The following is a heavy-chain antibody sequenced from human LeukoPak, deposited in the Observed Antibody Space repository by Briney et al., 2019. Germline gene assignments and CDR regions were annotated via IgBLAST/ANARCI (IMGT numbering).Heavy chain of an antibody. Sequence: GASVKVSCKASGYTFTSYGISWVRQAPGQGLEWMGIINPSGGSTSYAQKFQGRVTMTRDTSTSTVYMELSSLRSEDTAVYYCARDYDSSGYYGLNFDYWGQGTLVTVSS. CDR3: ARDYDSSGYYGLNFDY. CDR1: GYTFTSYG. D-gene: IGHD3-22*01. CDR2: INPSGGST. V-gene: IGHV1-46*01. J-gene: IGHJ4*02.